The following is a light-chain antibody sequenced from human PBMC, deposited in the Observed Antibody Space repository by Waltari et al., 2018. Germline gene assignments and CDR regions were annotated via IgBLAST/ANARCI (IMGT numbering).Light chain of an antibody. Sequence: QSVLTQPPSASGTPGQRVSISCSVSYSNLGSTNLYWYQHFPGTAPKLLIYRNDQRPSGVPDRFSGSKYGTTAFLAISELRSEDEAVYYCASWDDSHYVFGGGTKVTVL. V-gene: IGLV1-47*01. CDR1: YSNLGSTN. J-gene: IGLJ1*01. CDR2: RND. CDR3: ASWDDSHYV.